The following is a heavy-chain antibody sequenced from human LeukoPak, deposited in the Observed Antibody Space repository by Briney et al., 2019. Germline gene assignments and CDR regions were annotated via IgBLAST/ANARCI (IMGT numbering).Heavy chain of an antibody. J-gene: IGHJ3*02. CDR1: GYTLTELS. Sequence: GASVKVSCKVSGYTLTELSMHWVRQAPGKGLEWMGGFDAEDGETIYAQKFQGRVTMTEDTSTDTAYMELSSLRSEDTAVYYCATFNFWSGYGRAFDIWGQGTMVTVSS. CDR3: ATFNFWSGYGRAFDI. V-gene: IGHV1-24*01. CDR2: FDAEDGET. D-gene: IGHD3-3*01.